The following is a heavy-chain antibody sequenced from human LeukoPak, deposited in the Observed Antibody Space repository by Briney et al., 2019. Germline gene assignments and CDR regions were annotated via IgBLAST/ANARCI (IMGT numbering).Heavy chain of an antibody. CDR2: INPNSGGT. D-gene: IGHD5-24*01. CDR1: GYTFTGYY. CDR3: ARDLDRDGYNLAY. V-gene: IGHV1-2*02. J-gene: IGHJ4*02. Sequence: ASVKVSCKASGYTFTGYYMHWVRQAPGQGLEWMEWINPNSGGTNYAQKFQGRVTMTRDTSISTAYMELSRLRSDDTAVYYCARDLDRDGYNLAYWGQGTLVTVSS.